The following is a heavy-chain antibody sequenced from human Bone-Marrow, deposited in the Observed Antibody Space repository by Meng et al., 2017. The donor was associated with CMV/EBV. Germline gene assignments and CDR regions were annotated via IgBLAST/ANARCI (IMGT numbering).Heavy chain of an antibody. Sequence: SCKASGGTFSSYAISWVRQAPGKGLEWVSLIHRDGNSYYGDSVKGRFTSSRDSSMNTLYLQMNSLKTEDTAVYYCATFKQQSVGGTYWYSDLWGRGTLVTVSS. CDR3: ATFKQQSVGGTYWYSDL. J-gene: IGHJ2*01. V-gene: IGHV3-66*02. CDR1: GGTFSSYA. CDR2: IHRDGNS. D-gene: IGHD6-13*01.